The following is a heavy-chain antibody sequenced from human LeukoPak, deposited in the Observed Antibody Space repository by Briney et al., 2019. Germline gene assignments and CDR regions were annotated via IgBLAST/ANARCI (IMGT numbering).Heavy chain of an antibody. J-gene: IGHJ6*02. CDR3: ARSPIYGTGYYKVYYYYGMDV. CDR1: GFTVSRNY. D-gene: IGHD3-9*01. Sequence: GGSLRLSCAASGFTVSRNYMSWVRQAPGKGLEWVSVIYSGGSTYYADSVKGRFTISRDNSKNTLYLQMNSLRAEDTAVYYCARSPIYGTGYYKVYYYYGMDVWGQGTTVTVSS. V-gene: IGHV3-66*01. CDR2: IYSGGST.